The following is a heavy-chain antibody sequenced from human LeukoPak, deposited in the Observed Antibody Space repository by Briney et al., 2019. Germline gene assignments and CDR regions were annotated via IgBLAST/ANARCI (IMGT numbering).Heavy chain of an antibody. J-gene: IGHJ4*02. Sequence: GRSLRLSCAASGFTFDDYAMHWARQAPGKGLEWVSGISWNSGSIGYADSVKGRFTISRDNAKNSLYLQMNSLRAEDTALYYCAKDIGYYYDSSGYLDYWGQGTLVTASS. CDR1: GFTFDDYA. V-gene: IGHV3-9*01. D-gene: IGHD3-22*01. CDR2: ISWNSGSI. CDR3: AKDIGYYYDSSGYLDY.